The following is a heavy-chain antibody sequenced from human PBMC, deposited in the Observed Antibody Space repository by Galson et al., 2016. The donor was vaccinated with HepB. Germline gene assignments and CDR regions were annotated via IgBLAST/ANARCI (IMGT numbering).Heavy chain of an antibody. V-gene: IGHV3-11*01. CDR1: GFPFSAYL. D-gene: IGHD2-15*01. Sequence: SLRLSCAASGFPFSAYLMSWIRQPPGKGLEWVSTIKLGADSGTDYADSVKGRFTISRDDAKDALFLQMNSLTADDTAVYYCATENWWRFDPWGQGTLVTVSS. J-gene: IGHJ5*02. CDR2: IKLGADSGT. CDR3: ATENWWRFDP.